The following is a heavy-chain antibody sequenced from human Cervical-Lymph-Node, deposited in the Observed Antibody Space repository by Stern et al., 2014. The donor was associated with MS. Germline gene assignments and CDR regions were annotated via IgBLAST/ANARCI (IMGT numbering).Heavy chain of an antibody. CDR3: ARGCSGGSCLLDP. J-gene: IGHJ5*02. D-gene: IGHD2-15*01. CDR1: GGSISSYY. Sequence: QVQLQESGPGLVQPSETLSLTCTVSGGSISSYYWSWIRQPPGKGLEWIGYIYYSGSTNYNPSLKSRVTISVDTSKNQFSLKLSSVTAADTAVYYCARGCSGGSCLLDPWGQGTLVTVSS. CDR2: IYYSGST. V-gene: IGHV4-59*01.